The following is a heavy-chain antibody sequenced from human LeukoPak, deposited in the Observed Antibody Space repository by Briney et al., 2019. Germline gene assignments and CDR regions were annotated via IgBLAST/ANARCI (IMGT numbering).Heavy chain of an antibody. CDR2: ISAYNGNT. CDR1: GYSFSNCG. Sequence: ASVKVSCKASGYSFSNCGISWIRQAPGQGFEWVGWISAYNGNTHFAQRLQGRVTMTADTSASTAYMELSSLKSDDTAVYYCARDQGIALPGADGFAIWGQGTLVTVSS. CDR3: ARDQGIALPGADGFAI. V-gene: IGHV1-18*01. D-gene: IGHD6-19*01. J-gene: IGHJ3*02.